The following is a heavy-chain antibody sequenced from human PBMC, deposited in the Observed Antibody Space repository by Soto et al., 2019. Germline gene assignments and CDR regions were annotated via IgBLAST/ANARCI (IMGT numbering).Heavy chain of an antibody. CDR3: ARLRQLVRTGWFDP. CDR1: GGSISSSSYS. V-gene: IGHV4-39*01. J-gene: IGHJ5*02. CDR2: IYYSAST. D-gene: IGHD6-6*01. Sequence: PTETLSLTCTVSGGSISSSSYSWGWIRQPPGKVLEWIGSIYYSASTYYNPPLKSRFTISVDTSKIHSSLMLSSVTAADTAVYYCARLRQLVRTGWFDPWVQGTLVTVSS.